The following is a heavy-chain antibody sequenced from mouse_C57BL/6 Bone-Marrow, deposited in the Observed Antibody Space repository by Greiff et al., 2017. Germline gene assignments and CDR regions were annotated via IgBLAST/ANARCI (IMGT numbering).Heavy chain of an antibody. V-gene: IGHV14-1*01. CDR3: GGFHYAMDY. Sequence: EVKLMESGAELVRPGASVKLSCTASGFNITDYYMHWVKQRPEQGLEWIGRIDPEDGDTEYAPKFQGKATMTADTSSNTAYLQLSSLTSEDTAVYYCGGFHYAMDYWGQGTSVTVSS. CDR1: GFNITDYY. CDR2: IDPEDGDT. J-gene: IGHJ4*01.